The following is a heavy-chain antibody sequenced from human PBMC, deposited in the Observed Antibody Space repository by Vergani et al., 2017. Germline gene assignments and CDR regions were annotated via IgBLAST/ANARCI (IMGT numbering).Heavy chain of an antibody. J-gene: IGHJ3*02. CDR3: AREITGTTRAFDI. CDR1: GFTFSRYW. V-gene: IGHV3-7*01. CDR2: IKQDGSEK. Sequence: EVQLLESGGGLVQTGGSLRLSCAASGFTFSRYWMSWVRQAPGKGLEWVANIKQDGSEKYYVDSVKGRFTISRDNAKNSLYLQMNSLRAEDTAVYYCAREITGTTRAFDIWGQGTMVTVSS. D-gene: IGHD1-20*01.